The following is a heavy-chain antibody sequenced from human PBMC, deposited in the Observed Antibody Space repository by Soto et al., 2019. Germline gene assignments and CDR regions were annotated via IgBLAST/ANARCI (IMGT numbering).Heavy chain of an antibody. CDR2: INHSGDT. J-gene: IGHJ5*02. V-gene: IGHV4-34*01. CDR3: ARDRKLASRRSGVDWFDP. CDR1: NGSFNNHY. D-gene: IGHD6-13*01. Sequence: TSETLSLTCAVYNGSFNNHYWSWIRQPPGQGLGWIGQINHSGDTNYNPSLRSRVTLSVDTSKNQFSLKLNSVIAADTAVYFCARDRKLASRRSGVDWFDPWGQGTLVTVSS.